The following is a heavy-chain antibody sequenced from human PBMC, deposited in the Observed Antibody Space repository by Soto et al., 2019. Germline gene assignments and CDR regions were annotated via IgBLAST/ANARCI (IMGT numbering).Heavy chain of an antibody. Sequence: PGGSLRLSSAASGFTFSSYAMHWVRQAPGKGLEWVAVISYDGSNIYYADSVKGRFTISRDNSKNTLYLQMNSLRAEDTAVYYCARGESYMTAVTYYDYWGQGTLVTVSS. V-gene: IGHV3-30-3*01. J-gene: IGHJ4*02. CDR2: ISYDGSNI. CDR3: ARGESYMTAVTYYDY. CDR1: GFTFSSYA. D-gene: IGHD4-17*01.